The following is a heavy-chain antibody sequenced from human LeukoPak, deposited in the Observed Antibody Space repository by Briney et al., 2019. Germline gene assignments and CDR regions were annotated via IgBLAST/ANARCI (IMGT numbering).Heavy chain of an antibody. J-gene: IGHJ4*02. D-gene: IGHD2-15*01. CDR1: GGSISSYY. CDR3: ARGGYCSGGSCYRTPFDY. V-gene: IGHV4-59*01. CDR2: IYYSGST. Sequence: SGTLSLTCTVSGGSISSYYWSWIRQPPGKGLEWIGYIYYSGSTNYNPSLKSRVTISVDTSKNQFSPKLSSVTAADTAVYYCARGGYCSGGSCYRTPFDYWGQGTLVTVSS.